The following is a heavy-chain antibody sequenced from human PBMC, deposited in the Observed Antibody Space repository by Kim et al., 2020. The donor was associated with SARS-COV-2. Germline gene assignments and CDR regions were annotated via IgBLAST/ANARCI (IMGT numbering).Heavy chain of an antibody. J-gene: IGHJ4*02. CDR1: GESFSDYY. CDR3: VRQAAVATLAQFDS. CDR2: INHSGST. Sequence: SETLSLTCAVSGESFSDYYWSWIRQPPGKGLEWIGEINHSGSTNYHPSLKSRVTISVDTSKNQLSLNLISVTAADTAVYYCVRQAAVATLAQFDSWGQGTLAPVSS. V-gene: IGHV4-34*01. D-gene: IGHD6-13*01.